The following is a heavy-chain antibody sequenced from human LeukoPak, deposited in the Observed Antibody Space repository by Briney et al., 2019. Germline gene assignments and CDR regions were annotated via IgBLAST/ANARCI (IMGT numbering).Heavy chain of an antibody. CDR3: AGGIEVGSGYMDV. V-gene: IGHV3-66*01. CDR1: GFTVSSNY. Sequence: GSSRRLSCAASGFTVSSNYMRWVRQAPRKGLEWVSVTYSGGSTYYANSVKGRFTISRDNSKNTLYLQMNSLRAEDTAVYYCAGGIEVGSGYMDVWGKGTTVTISS. CDR2: TYSGGST. D-gene: IGHD3-22*01. J-gene: IGHJ6*03.